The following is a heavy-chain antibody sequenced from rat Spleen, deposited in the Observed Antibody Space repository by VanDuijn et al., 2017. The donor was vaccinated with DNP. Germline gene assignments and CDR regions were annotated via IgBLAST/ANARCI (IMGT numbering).Heavy chain of an antibody. J-gene: IGHJ3*01. Sequence: EVQLVESGGGLVQPGRSLKLSCAASGFTFSDYNMAWVRQAPKKGLEWVATISIGGGNTYYRDSVKGRFSISRDNAKNTQYLQMDSLRSEDTATYYCARHPQTTGITWFAYWGQGTLVTVSS. CDR1: GFTFSDYN. CDR2: ISIGGGNT. V-gene: IGHV5S13*01. D-gene: IGHD1-9*01. CDR3: ARHPQTTGITWFAY.